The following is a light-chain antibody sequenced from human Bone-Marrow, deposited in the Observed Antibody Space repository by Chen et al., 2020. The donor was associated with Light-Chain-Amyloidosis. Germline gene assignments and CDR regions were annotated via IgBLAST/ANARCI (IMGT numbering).Light chain of an antibody. Sequence: SYELTQTPSESVSPGQTARITCSGDDLPTKYAYWYQQKPGQAPVLVIQRDTERPSGISERFTGSSSGTTATLTISGVQAEDEADYHCQSADSSGTYEVIFGGGTKLTVL. V-gene: IGLV3-25*03. CDR2: RDT. CDR1: DLPTKY. CDR3: QSADSSGTYEVI. J-gene: IGLJ2*01.